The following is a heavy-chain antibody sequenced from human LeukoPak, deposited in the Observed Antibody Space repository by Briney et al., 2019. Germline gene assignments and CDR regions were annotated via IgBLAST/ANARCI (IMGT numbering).Heavy chain of an antibody. CDR2: ISYDGSNK. Sequence: GRSLRLSCAASGFTFSSYGMHWVRQAPGKGLEWVAVISYDGSNKYYADSVKGRFTISRDNSKNTLYLQMNGLRAEDTAVYYCAKDREVTTKSTGISSGYWGQGTLVTVSS. V-gene: IGHV3-30*18. CDR3: AKDREVTTKSTGISSGY. J-gene: IGHJ4*02. D-gene: IGHD4-17*01. CDR1: GFTFSSYG.